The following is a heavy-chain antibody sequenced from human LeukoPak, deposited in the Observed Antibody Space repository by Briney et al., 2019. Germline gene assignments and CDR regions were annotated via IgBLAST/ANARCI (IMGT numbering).Heavy chain of an antibody. Sequence: PGGSLRLSCAASGLAFTTSAMNWVRQTAGKGLEWLSFISSSSNAIYYGDSVRGRFTISRDNAKNSLYLQMNSLRAEDTAIYFCARGRDHAFDIWGQGTRVTVSS. J-gene: IGHJ3*02. CDR2: ISSSSNAI. V-gene: IGHV3-48*01. CDR3: ARGRDHAFDI. CDR1: GLAFTTSA.